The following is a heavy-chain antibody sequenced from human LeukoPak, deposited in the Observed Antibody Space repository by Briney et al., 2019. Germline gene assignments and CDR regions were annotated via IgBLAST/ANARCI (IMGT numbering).Heavy chain of an antibody. CDR1: GGSINSYY. D-gene: IGHD3-22*01. J-gene: IGHJ4*02. V-gene: IGHV4-59*12. Sequence: SETLSLTCTVSGGSINSYYWSWIRQPPGKGLEWIGYIYYSGSTNYNPSLKSRVTISVDTSKNQFSLKLSSVTAADTAVYYCARGLYDSSGYYYGYWGQGTLVTVSS. CDR3: ARGLYDSSGYYYGY. CDR2: IYYSGST.